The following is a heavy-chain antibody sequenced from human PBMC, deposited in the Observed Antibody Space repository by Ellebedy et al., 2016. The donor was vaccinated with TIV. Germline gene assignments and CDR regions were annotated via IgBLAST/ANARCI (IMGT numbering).Heavy chain of an antibody. Sequence: GGSLRLSXAASGFTFSSYSMNWVRQAPGKGLEWVSYISSSSSTIYYADSVKGRFTISRDNAKNSLYLQMNSLRAEDTAVYYCAREGYQLPDYYYYMDVWGKGTTVTVSS. CDR3: AREGYQLPDYYYYMDV. J-gene: IGHJ6*03. D-gene: IGHD2-2*01. V-gene: IGHV3-48*04. CDR2: ISSSSSTI. CDR1: GFTFSSYS.